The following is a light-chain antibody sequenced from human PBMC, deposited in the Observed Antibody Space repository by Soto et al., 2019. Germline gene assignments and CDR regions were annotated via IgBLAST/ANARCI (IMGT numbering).Light chain of an antibody. Sequence: QSALTQPASVSASPGQSITISCTGTSSDIGGYIYVSWYQHHPGKAPRLMIYEVSSRPSGVSNRFSGSKSGNTASLTISGLQAEDEADYYCSSFTSTSTYVLFGGGTKLTVL. CDR1: SSDIGGYIY. CDR3: SSFTSTSTYVL. V-gene: IGLV2-14*01. CDR2: EVS. J-gene: IGLJ2*01.